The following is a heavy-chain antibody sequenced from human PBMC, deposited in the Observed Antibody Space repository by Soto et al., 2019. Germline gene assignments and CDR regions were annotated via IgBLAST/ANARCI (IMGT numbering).Heavy chain of an antibody. V-gene: IGHV1-8*01. CDR3: ARGNPFNYAGFDV. CDR1: GYTFSDFD. J-gene: IGHJ6*02. CDR2: MNAKSGDT. D-gene: IGHD3-16*01. Sequence: QAHLEQSGAEVKRPGASVKVSCKASGYTFSDFDINWLRQASGQGPEWMGRMNAKSGDTFFAQRFKGKSNMTRATSLSTAYMEVGSLTSDDMAIYYCARGNPFNYAGFDVWGQGTTVAVSS.